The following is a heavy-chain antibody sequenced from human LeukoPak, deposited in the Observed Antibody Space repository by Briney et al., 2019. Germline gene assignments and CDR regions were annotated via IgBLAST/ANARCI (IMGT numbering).Heavy chain of an antibody. CDR1: GYTFTSYY. D-gene: IGHD3-22*01. V-gene: IGHV1-46*01. CDR2: INPSGGST. CDR3: ARDQINYYDSSGYAQIDY. J-gene: IGHJ4*02. Sequence: ASVKVSCKASGYTFTSYYMHWVRQAPGQGREWMGIINPSGGSTSYAQKFQGRVTMTRDTSTSTVYMELSSLRSEDTAVYYCARDQINYYDSSGYAQIDYWGQGTLVTVSS.